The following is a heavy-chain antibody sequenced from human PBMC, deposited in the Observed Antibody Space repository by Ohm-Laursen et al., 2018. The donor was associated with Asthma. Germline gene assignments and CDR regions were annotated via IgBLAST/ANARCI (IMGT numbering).Heavy chain of an antibody. CDR2: IRSKAAGGTT. CDR3: ATEVLWFGENYGTDV. Sequence: SLRLSCTAFGFTFSNAWMNWVRQAPGKGLEWVGRIRSKAAGGTTDDAAPVKDRFSISRDDSKNTLYLQMSSLKTEDTAVYYCATEVLWFGENYGTDVWGQGTTVTVSS. D-gene: IGHD3-10*01. J-gene: IGHJ6*02. CDR1: GFTFSNAW. V-gene: IGHV3-15*01.